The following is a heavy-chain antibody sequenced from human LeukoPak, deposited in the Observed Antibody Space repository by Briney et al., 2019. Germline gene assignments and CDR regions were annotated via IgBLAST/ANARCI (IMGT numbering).Heavy chain of an antibody. V-gene: IGHV4-59*01. J-gene: IGHJ4*02. D-gene: IGHD4-17*01. CDR3: ARGFAYGDTGSFDY. CDR1: GGSISSYY. CDR2: IYYSGST. Sequence: KASETLSLTCTVSGGSISSYYWSWIRQPPGKGLEGIGYIYYSGSTTYNPSLKSRVTISVDTSKNQFSLKLSSVTAADTAVYYCARGFAYGDTGSFDYWGQGTLVTVSS.